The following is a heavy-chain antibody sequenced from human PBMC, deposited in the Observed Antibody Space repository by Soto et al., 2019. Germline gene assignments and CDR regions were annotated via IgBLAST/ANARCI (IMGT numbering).Heavy chain of an antibody. V-gene: IGHV4-61*01. CDR1: GGSVSSGSYY. Sequence: PSETLSLTCTVSGGSVSSGSYYWNWIRQPPGKGLEWIGNIHYGGGTNYNPSLKSRVTISVDTSKNQFSLKLSSVTAADTAVYYCASLYYYDSSGLDYWGQGTLVT. CDR2: IHYGGGT. D-gene: IGHD3-22*01. J-gene: IGHJ4*02. CDR3: ASLYYYDSSGLDY.